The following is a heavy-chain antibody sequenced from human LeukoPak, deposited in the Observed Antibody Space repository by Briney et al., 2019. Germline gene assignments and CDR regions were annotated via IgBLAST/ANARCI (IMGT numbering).Heavy chain of an antibody. CDR3: ARAGVMVATNYYGMDV. D-gene: IGHD5-12*01. V-gene: IGHV1-2*02. CDR2: INPNSGGT. Sequence: ASVKVSCKASVYTFTGYYMHWVRQAPGQGREGMGWINPNSGGTNYAQKFQGRVTMTRDTSISTAYMELSRLRSDDTAVYYCARAGVMVATNYYGMDVWGQGTTVTVSS. J-gene: IGHJ6*02. CDR1: VYTFTGYY.